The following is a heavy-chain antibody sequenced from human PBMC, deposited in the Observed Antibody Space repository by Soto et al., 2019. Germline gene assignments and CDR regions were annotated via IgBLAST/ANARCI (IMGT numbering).Heavy chain of an antibody. CDR3: ARSRYFDWLLPFYYYGMDV. CDR2: IIPIFGTA. V-gene: IGHV1-69*13. J-gene: IGHJ6*02. D-gene: IGHD3-9*01. CDR1: GDTFSSYA. Sequence: GASVKVSCKASGDTFSSYAISWVRQAPGQGLEWMGGIIPIFGTANYAQKFQGRVTITADESTSTAYMELSSLRSEDTAVYYCARSRYFDWLLPFYYYGMDVWGQGTTVTVSS.